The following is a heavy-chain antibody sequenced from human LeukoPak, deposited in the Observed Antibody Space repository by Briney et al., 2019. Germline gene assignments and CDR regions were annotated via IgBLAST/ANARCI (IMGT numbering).Heavy chain of an antibody. Sequence: PGGSLRLSCAASGFTFSSYIMNWVRQAPGKGLEWVSSISSSSSYIYYADSVKGRFTISRDNAKNSLYLQMNSLRAEDTAVYYCARGITIFGVPIRAFDIWGQGTMVTVSS. CDR2: ISSSSSYI. J-gene: IGHJ3*02. V-gene: IGHV3-21*01. D-gene: IGHD3-3*01. CDR1: GFTFSSYI. CDR3: ARGITIFGVPIRAFDI.